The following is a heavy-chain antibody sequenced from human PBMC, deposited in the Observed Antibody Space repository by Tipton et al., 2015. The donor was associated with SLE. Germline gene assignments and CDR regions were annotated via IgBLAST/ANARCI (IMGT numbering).Heavy chain of an antibody. CDR1: GGSIRSSNW. Sequence: TLSLTCAVSGGSIRSSNWWSWVRQPPGKGLEWIGEIHHTGSTSYNPSLRSRVTISVDRSKNQFSLKMSSVNAADTAVYYCARYANWGQLHYFDYWGQGTLVTVSS. CDR2: IHHTGST. D-gene: IGHD7-27*01. V-gene: IGHV4-4*02. J-gene: IGHJ4*02. CDR3: ARYANWGQLHYFDY.